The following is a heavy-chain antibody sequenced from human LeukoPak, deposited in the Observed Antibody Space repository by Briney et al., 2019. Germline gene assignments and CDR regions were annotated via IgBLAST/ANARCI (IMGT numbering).Heavy chain of an antibody. Sequence: SETLSLTCAVSGDSIGSTSYYWGWIRQPPGKGLEWIGGIYYSGGTSYNPSLKSRVAMSVDTSKNQFSLKLSSVTAADTAVYYCASVRYFDWLLSSFDYWGQGTLVTVSS. D-gene: IGHD3-9*01. CDR3: ASVRYFDWLLSSFDY. J-gene: IGHJ4*02. CDR1: GDSIGSTSYY. V-gene: IGHV4-39*01. CDR2: IYYSGGT.